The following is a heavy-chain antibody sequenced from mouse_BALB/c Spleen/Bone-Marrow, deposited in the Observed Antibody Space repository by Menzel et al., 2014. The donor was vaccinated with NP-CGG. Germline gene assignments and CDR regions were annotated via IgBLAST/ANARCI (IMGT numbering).Heavy chain of an antibody. D-gene: IGHD3-3*01. CDR3: ARGWISVDY. Sequence: QVQLQQSGAELVRPGSSVKISCESSGYEFSTYWINWVKQRPGQGLEWIGQIYPGDGDTDYNGKFKDKATLTADKSSNTAYMQLSSLTSEDSAVYFFARGWISVDYWGQGTTLTVSS. J-gene: IGHJ2*01. CDR1: GYEFSTYW. CDR2: IYPGDGDT. V-gene: IGHV1-80*01.